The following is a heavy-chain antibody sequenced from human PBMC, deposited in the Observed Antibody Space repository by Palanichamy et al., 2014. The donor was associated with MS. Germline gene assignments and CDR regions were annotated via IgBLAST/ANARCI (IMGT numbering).Heavy chain of an antibody. V-gene: IGHV4-34*01. Sequence: QVQLKQWGAGPSKPSETLSLTCAVYGGSLSDHFCSWIRQSPGKGLEWIGEINYAESTNYNPSLKSRVTLSVDMSKNQFSLKLNSVTAADTAMYYCATRVGRGRYYFDYWGQGTVVTVSS. D-gene: IGHD3-10*01. CDR3: ATRVGRGRYYFDY. J-gene: IGHJ4*02. CDR1: GGSLSDHF. CDR2: INYAEST.